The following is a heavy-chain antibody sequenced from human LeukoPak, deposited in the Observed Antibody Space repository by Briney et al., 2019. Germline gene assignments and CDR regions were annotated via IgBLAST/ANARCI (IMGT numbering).Heavy chain of an antibody. CDR3: ARDSYSSGWYAGLLYD. CDR2: IWYDGSNK. Sequence: GGSLSLSCAASGFTFSSYGMHWVRPAPGKGLEWVAVIWYDGSNKYYADSVKGRFTISRDNSKNTLYLQMNSLRAEDTAVYYCARDSYSSGWYAGLLYDWGQGTLVTVSS. V-gene: IGHV3-33*01. J-gene: IGHJ4*02. D-gene: IGHD6-19*01. CDR1: GFTFSSYG.